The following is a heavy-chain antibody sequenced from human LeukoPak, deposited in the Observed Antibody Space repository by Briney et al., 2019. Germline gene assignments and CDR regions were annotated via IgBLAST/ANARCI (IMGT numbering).Heavy chain of an antibody. Sequence: PSETLSLTCTVSGVSISSSSYYWGWIRQPPGKGLEWIGSIYYSGSTYYNPSLKSRVTISVDTSKNQFSLKLSSVTAADTAVYYCAREVVAAAGTVDYWGQGTLVIVSS. CDR3: AREVVAAAGTVDY. CDR2: IYYSGST. V-gene: IGHV4-39*07. J-gene: IGHJ4*02. CDR1: GVSISSSSYY. D-gene: IGHD6-13*01.